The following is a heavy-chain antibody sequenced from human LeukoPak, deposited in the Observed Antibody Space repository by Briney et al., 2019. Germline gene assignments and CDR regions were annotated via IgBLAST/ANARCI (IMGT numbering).Heavy chain of an antibody. CDR2: INPSGGST. J-gene: IGHJ4*02. Sequence: EASVTVSCMASGYTFTSYYMDWVRQAPGQGLEWVGIINPSGGSTSYAQRFQGRVTRPREPSTSTVYMELSTLRSEDTALYDGARDRVGGYSYGQFDYGGQR. D-gene: IGHD5-18*01. CDR1: GYTFTSYY. V-gene: IGHV1-46*01. CDR3: ARDRVGGYSYGQFDY.